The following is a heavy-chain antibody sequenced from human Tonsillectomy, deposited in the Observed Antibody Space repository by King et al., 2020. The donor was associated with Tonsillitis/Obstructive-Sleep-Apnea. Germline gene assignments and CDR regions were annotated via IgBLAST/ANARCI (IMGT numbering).Heavy chain of an antibody. CDR1: GGSFSGYY. D-gene: IGHD5-24*01. Sequence: VQLQQWGAGLLKPSETLSLTCAVYGGSFSGYYWSWIRQPPGKGLEWIGEINHSGSTNYNPSLKSRVTISVDTSTNQFSLKLSSVTAADTAVYYCARVYYGYGYNQGSDYWGQGTLVTVSS. V-gene: IGHV4-34*01. CDR2: INHSGST. J-gene: IGHJ4*02. CDR3: ARVYYGYGYNQGSDY.